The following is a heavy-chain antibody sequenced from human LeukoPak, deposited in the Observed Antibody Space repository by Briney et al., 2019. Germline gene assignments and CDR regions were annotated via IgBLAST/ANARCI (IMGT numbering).Heavy chain of an antibody. V-gene: IGHV3-49*04. J-gene: IGHJ5*02. D-gene: IGHD6-13*01. Sequence: GGSLRLSCTASGFTFGDCAMSWVRQAPGKGLEWVGFIRSKAYGGTTEYAASVKGRFTISRDDSKSIAYLQMNSLKTEDTAVYYCTRYPGIAAAATRDWFDPWGQGTLVTVSS. CDR3: TRYPGIAAAATRDWFDP. CDR1: GFTFGDCA. CDR2: IRSKAYGGTT.